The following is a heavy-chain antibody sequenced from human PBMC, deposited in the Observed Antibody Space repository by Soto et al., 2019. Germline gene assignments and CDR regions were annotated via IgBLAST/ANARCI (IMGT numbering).Heavy chain of an antibody. Sequence: EVQLVESGGGLVQPGGSLRLSCAASGFTFSSYWMHWVRQAPGKGLVWVSRINSDGSSTSYADSVKGRFTISRDNAKNTLYLQMNSLRAEDTAVYYCARGPLGVGRVGATTFGYWGQGTLVTVSS. J-gene: IGHJ4*02. CDR1: GFTFSSYW. CDR2: INSDGSST. V-gene: IGHV3-74*01. CDR3: ARGPLGVGRVGATTFGY. D-gene: IGHD1-26*01.